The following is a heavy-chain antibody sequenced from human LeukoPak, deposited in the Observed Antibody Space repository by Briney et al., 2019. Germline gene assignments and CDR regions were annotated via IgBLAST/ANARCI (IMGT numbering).Heavy chain of an antibody. CDR1: GVSISSSSSY. Sequence: RASETLSLTCTVSGVSISSSSSYWVWIRQPPGMGLEWFGCIYYRGSTYSNPSLKSRVTISVDTSKNQFSLKVSSVAAEDTAVYYCARYESSAYGIDVWGRGTLVTVSS. J-gene: IGHJ2*01. D-gene: IGHD3-22*01. V-gene: IGHV4-39*01. CDR3: ARYESSAYGIDV. CDR2: IYYRGST.